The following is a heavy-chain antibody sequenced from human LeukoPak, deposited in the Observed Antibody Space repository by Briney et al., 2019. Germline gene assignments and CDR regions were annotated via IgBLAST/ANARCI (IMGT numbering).Heavy chain of an antibody. Sequence: ASVKVSCKACGYTFTGYDINWVRQATGQGLEWMGWMNPNSGNTGYAQKFQGRVTMTRNTSISTAYMELSSLRSEDTAVYYCARGQTRRFLEWLYFDCWGQGTLVTVSS. J-gene: IGHJ4*02. CDR2: MNPNSGNT. CDR3: ARGQTRRFLEWLYFDC. D-gene: IGHD3-3*01. V-gene: IGHV1-8*01. CDR1: GYTFTGYD.